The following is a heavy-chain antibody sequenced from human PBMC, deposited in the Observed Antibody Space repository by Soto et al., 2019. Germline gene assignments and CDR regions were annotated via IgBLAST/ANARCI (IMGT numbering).Heavy chain of an antibody. CDR2: IGTAGDT. Sequence: EVQLVESGGGLVQPGGSLRLSCAASGFTFSSYDMHWVRQATGKGLEWVSAIGTAGDTYYPGSVKGRFTISRENAKNSLYLQMNSLRAGDTAVYYCARVSSATTGFDYWGQGTLVTVSS. CDR3: ARVSSATTGFDY. CDR1: GFTFSSYD. V-gene: IGHV3-13*01. D-gene: IGHD5-12*01. J-gene: IGHJ4*02.